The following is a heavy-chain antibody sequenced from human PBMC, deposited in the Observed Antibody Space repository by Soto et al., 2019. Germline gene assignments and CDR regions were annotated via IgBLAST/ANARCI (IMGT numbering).Heavy chain of an antibody. V-gene: IGHV4-59*01. Sequence: QVQLQESGPGLVKPSETLSLTCTVSGDSISSYYWSWIRQPPGKGLEWIGYIYYSGSTNYNPSLKSRVTISVDTSKNQFSRKLSAVTAADTAVYYCARVLGGGYSDPFDYWGQGTLVTVSS. CDR2: IYYSGST. CDR1: GDSISSYY. J-gene: IGHJ4*02. CDR3: ARVLGGGYSDPFDY. D-gene: IGHD5-18*01.